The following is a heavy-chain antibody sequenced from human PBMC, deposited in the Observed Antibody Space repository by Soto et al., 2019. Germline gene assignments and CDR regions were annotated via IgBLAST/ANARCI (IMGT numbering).Heavy chain of an antibody. CDR2: IYYSGST. D-gene: IGHD3-16*02. CDR1: GGSISSYY. CDR3: ARENKALDGFDY. Sequence: SETLSLTCTVSGGSISSYYWSWIRQPPGKGLEWIGYIYYSGSTNYNPSLKSRVTISVDTSKNQFSLKLSSVTAADTAVYYCARENKALDGFDYWGQGTLVTFSS. V-gene: IGHV4-59*01. J-gene: IGHJ4*02.